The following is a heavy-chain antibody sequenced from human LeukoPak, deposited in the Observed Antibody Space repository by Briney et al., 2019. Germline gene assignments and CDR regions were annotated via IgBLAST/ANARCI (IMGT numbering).Heavy chain of an antibody. J-gene: IGHJ5*02. D-gene: IGHD2-21*01. CDR1: VYTFTSYG. Sequence: ASVNVSRQPSVYTFTSYGISWVRQAPGQGLEWMGWISAYNGNTNYAQKLQGRVTMTTDTSTSTGYMELRSLRSDDTAVYYCARGLPQFDLWGQGTLVTVSS. CDR3: ARGLPQFDL. V-gene: IGHV1-18*01. CDR2: ISAYNGNT.